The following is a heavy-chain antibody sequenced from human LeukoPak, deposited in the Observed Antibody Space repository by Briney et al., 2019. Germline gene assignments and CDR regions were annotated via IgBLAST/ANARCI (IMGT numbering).Heavy chain of an antibody. V-gene: IGHV3-74*01. J-gene: IGHJ5*02. Sequence: PGGSLRLSCAASGFNLRDYWMHWVRQAPGKGLVWVSRLGTDGTYTNYADSATGRFTISRDNAKNTLYLQMDSLRAEDTSFYYCVRDPSNSGNWFDLWGQGTLVTVSS. CDR2: LGTDGTYT. D-gene: IGHD4-11*01. CDR1: GFNLRDYW. CDR3: VRDPSNSGNWFDL.